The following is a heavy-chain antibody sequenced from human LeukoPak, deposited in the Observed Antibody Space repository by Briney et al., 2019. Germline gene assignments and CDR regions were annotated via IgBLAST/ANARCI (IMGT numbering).Heavy chain of an antibody. CDR3: ATAGPLYYYYYMDV. V-gene: IGHV1-69-2*01. CDR1: GYTFSDYY. Sequence: ASVKVSCKVSGYTFSDYYMHWVQQAPGKGLEWMGLVDPEDGETIYAEKFQGRVTITADTSTDTAYMELSSLRSEDTAVYYCATAGPLYYYYYMDVWGKGTTVTVSS. J-gene: IGHJ6*03. CDR2: VDPEDGET. D-gene: IGHD6-19*01.